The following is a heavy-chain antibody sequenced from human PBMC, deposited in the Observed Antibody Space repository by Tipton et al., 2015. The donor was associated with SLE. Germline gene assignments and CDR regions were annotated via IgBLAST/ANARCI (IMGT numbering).Heavy chain of an antibody. Sequence: TLSLTCTVSGYSFSSDNYWGWIRQAPGKGLEWLGNIHHYGSTYFDPSLMRRVTISVETSKNQFSLKLSSVTAADTAVYYCARVVEDAFDIWGQGTMVTVSS. D-gene: IGHD2-15*01. CDR1: GYSFSSDNY. J-gene: IGHJ3*02. CDR3: ARVVEDAFDI. V-gene: IGHV4-38-2*02. CDR2: IHHYGST.